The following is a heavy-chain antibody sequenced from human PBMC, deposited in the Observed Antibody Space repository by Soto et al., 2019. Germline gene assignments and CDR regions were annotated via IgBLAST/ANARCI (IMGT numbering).Heavy chain of an antibody. J-gene: IGHJ4*02. D-gene: IGHD3-16*01. CDR1: GFTFSSNG. V-gene: IGHV3-30*18. CDR3: AKDRVRHGLGEVDD. Sequence: QVQLVESGGGVVQSEMSLRLSCAASGFTFSSNGMHWVRQAPGKGLEWVAVISYDGGNKYYADSVKGRFTISRDNSKNMLYLQMNSLRPEDTAVYYCAKDRVRHGLGEVDDWGQGTLVTVSS. CDR2: ISYDGGNK.